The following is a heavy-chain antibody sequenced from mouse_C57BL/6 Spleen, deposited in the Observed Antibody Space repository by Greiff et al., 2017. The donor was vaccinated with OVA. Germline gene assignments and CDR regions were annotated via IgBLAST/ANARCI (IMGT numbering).Heavy chain of an antibody. CDR2: IYPGSGNT. J-gene: IGHJ2*01. Sequence: VKLMESGAELVRPGASVKLSCKASGYTFTDYYINWVKQRPGQGLEWIARIYPGSGNTYYNEKFKGKATLTAEKSSSTAYMQLSSLTSEDSAVYFCARGGDYFDYWGQGTTLTVSS. V-gene: IGHV1-76*01. CDR3: ARGGDYFDY. CDR1: GYTFTDYY.